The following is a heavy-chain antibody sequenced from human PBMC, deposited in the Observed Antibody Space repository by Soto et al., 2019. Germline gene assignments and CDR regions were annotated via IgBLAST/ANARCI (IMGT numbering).Heavy chain of an antibody. V-gene: IGHV3-21*01. Sequence: GGSLRLSCAASGFTFSSYSMNWVRQVPGKGLEWVSSISSSSSFIYYADSVKGRFTISRDNAKNSLYLQMNSLRADDTAVYYCARIWEQQLADYWGPGTLVTVSS. J-gene: IGHJ4*02. D-gene: IGHD6-13*01. CDR3: ARIWEQQLADY. CDR2: ISSSSSFI. CDR1: GFTFSSYS.